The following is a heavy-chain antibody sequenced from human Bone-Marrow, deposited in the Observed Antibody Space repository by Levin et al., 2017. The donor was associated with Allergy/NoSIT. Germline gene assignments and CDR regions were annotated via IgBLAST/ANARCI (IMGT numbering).Heavy chain of an antibody. Sequence: SCAASGFTFSSYWMAWVRQAPGKGLEWVANINQDGSEKYYVDSVKGRFTISRDNAKNSLYLQVNSLRAEDTAVYYCAKYSGWCLDYWGQGALVTVSS. D-gene: IGHD6-19*01. CDR2: INQDGSEK. V-gene: IGHV3-7*02. CDR3: AKYSGWCLDY. CDR1: GFTFSSYW. J-gene: IGHJ4*02.